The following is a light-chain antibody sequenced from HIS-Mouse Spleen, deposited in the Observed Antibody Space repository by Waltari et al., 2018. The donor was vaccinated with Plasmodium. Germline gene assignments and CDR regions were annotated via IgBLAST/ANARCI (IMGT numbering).Light chain of an antibody. V-gene: IGKV3-15*01. Sequence: EIVMTQSPATLSVSPGERATLSCRASPSVSSNFAWYQQKPGQAPRLLLYGASTRATGIPARVSGSGSGTEFTLTISSLQSEDFAVYYCQQYNNWSFTFGPGTKVDIK. J-gene: IGKJ3*01. CDR2: GAS. CDR3: QQYNNWSFT. CDR1: PSVSSN.